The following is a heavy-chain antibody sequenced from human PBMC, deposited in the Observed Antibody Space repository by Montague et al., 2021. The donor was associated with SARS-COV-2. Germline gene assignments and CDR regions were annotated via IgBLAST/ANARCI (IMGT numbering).Heavy chain of an antibody. Sequence: SLRLSCAASGFTFSSYSMSWVRQAPGKGLEWVSGISGSGSGTYYAVSVKGRFTISRDNSKNTLYLQMNSLRAEDTALYYCGKGAQWYSARYFEYWGQGSLVTVSS. CDR3: GKGAQWYSARYFEY. J-gene: IGHJ4*02. V-gene: IGHV3-23*01. CDR2: ISGSGSGT. D-gene: IGHD1-26*01. CDR1: GFTFSSYS.